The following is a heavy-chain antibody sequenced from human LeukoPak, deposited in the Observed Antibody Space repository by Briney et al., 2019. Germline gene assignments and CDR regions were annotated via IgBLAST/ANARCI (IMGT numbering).Heavy chain of an antibody. J-gene: IGHJ4*02. Sequence: GGSLRLSCVVSGFTFSNYNMNWVRQAPGKGLDWFSSIGRSDTYIYYADSVTGRFTISRDNAKNSLYLQMGSLRAEDTAVYFCARRASTERGHSYGLDYWGQGALVTVSS. CDR2: IGRSDTYI. CDR3: ARRASTERGHSYGLDY. D-gene: IGHD5-18*01. CDR1: GFTFSNYN. V-gene: IGHV3-21*01.